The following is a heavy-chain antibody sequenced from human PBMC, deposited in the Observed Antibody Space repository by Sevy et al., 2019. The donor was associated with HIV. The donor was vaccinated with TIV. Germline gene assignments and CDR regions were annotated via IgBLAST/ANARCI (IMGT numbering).Heavy chain of an antibody. J-gene: IGHJ5*02. D-gene: IGHD2-21*02. CDR3: VAGRHIVVVTAMAWFDP. CDR2: ISYDGSNK. V-gene: IGHV3-30*04. CDR1: GFTFSSYA. Sequence: GGSLRLSCAASGFTFSSYAMHWVRQAPGKGLEWVAVISYDGSNKYYADSVKGRFTISRDNSKNTLYLQMNSLRAEDTAVYYCVAGRHIVVVTAMAWFDPWGQGTLVTVSS.